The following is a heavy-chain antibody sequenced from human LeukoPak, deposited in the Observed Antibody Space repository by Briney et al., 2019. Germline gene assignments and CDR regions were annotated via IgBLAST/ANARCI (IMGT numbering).Heavy chain of an antibody. CDR3: ARDQGGGSDIVVVVAAADLDY. D-gene: IGHD2-15*01. V-gene: IGHV1-18*01. Sequence: ASVKVSCKASGYTFTSYGISWVRQAPGQGLEWMGWISTYNGNTNYAQKLQGRVTMTTDTSTSTAHMELRSLRSDDTAVYYCARDQGGGSDIVVVVAAADLDYWGQGTLVTVSS. CDR2: ISTYNGNT. J-gene: IGHJ4*02. CDR1: GYTFTSYG.